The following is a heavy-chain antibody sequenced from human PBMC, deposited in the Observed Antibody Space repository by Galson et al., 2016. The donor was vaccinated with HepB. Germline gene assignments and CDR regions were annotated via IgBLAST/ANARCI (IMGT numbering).Heavy chain of an antibody. Sequence: SLRLSCAASGFTVNNNYMRWVRQAPGKGLEWVSLIYSGGSTSFADSVKGRFTIARDNSKNTLYLQMNSLRVEDTAGYFCARDIGPVGQGTLVPVSS. V-gene: IGHV3-53*01. CDR2: IYSGGST. J-gene: IGHJ5*02. CDR3: ARDIGP. CDR1: GFTVNNNY.